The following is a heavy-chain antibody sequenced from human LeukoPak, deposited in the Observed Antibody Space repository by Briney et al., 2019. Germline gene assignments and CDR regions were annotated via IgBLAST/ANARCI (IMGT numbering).Heavy chain of an antibody. D-gene: IGHD3-22*01. V-gene: IGHV4-59*01. J-gene: IGHJ6*03. CDR3: ARVQYYYDSSGYYRFRYYYMDV. Sequence: SETLSLTCTVSGGSISSYYWSWIRQPPGKGLEWIGYIYYSGSTNYNPSLKSRVTISVGTSKNQFSLKLSSVTAADTAVYYCARVQYYYDSSGYYRFRYYYMDVWGKGTTVTISS. CDR2: IYYSGST. CDR1: GGSISSYY.